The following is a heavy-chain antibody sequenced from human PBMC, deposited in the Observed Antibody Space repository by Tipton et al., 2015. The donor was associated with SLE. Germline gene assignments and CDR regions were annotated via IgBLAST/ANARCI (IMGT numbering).Heavy chain of an antibody. D-gene: IGHD2-2*01. CDR1: GYTFTSYY. V-gene: IGHV1-2*02. Sequence: QSGAEVKKPGASVKVSCKASGYTFTSYYMHWVRQAPGQGLEWMGWINPNSGGTNYAQKFQGRVTMTRDTSISTAYMELSRLRSDDTAVYYWARTYGAAATSNYWGQGTLVTVSS. CDR3: ARTYGAAATSNY. J-gene: IGHJ4*02. CDR2: INPNSGGT.